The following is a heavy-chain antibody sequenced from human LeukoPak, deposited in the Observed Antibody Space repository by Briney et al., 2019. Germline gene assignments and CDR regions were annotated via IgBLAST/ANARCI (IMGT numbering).Heavy chain of an antibody. J-gene: IGHJ5*02. CDR3: ARILGLDSSWYRLAFSDHYNWFDP. D-gene: IGHD6-13*01. Sequence: SETLSLTCTVSGYSISSGYYWGWIRQPPGKGLEWIGSIYHSGSTYYNPSLKSRVTISVDTSKNQFSLKLSSVTAADTAVYYCARILGLDSSWYRLAFSDHYNWFDPWGQGTLVTVSS. V-gene: IGHV4-38-2*02. CDR1: GYSISSGYY. CDR2: IYHSGST.